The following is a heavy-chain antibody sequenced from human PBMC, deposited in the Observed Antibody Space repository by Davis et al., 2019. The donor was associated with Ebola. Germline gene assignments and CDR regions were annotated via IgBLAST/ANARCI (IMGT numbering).Heavy chain of an antibody. D-gene: IGHD3-10*01. CDR2: IYFTGTA. CDR3: ARHPGALWFGESSPGDWFDP. V-gene: IGHV4-59*08. CDR1: GTSINSYY. Sequence: MPSETLSLTCTVSGTSINSYYWSWIRQSPGKGLEWIGYIYFTGTASYNPSLRSRATITVDMSKNQFSLSLASVTVADTATYYCARHPGALWFGESSPGDWFDPWGQGTLVTVSS. J-gene: IGHJ5*02.